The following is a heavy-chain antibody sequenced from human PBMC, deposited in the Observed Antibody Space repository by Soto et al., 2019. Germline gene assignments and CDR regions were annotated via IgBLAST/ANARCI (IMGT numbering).Heavy chain of an antibody. CDR1: RYTCPSYD. V-gene: IGHV1-8*01. D-gene: IGHD2-8*01. Sequence: ALLKVCCKACRYTCPSYDFNGVPQGTGQGLEWMVWMNPNSGNTGYAQKFQGWVTMTTDTSISTASMELTRLTSDDTAIYYCARGDSTDCSNGVCSFFYNHDSDGWGQGTTVTVSS. CDR2: MNPNSGNT. J-gene: IGHJ6*02. CDR3: ARGDSTDCSNGVCSFFYNHDSDG.